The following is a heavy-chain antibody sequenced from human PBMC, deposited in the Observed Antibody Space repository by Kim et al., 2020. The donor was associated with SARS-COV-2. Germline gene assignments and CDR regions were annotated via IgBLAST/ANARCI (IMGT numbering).Heavy chain of an antibody. CDR3: ARDLITGTTSYFDY. Sequence: GGSLRLSCAASGFTFSSYWMSWVRQAPGKGLEWVANIKQDGSEKYYVDSVKGRFTISRDNAKNSLYLQMNSLRAEDTAVYYCARDLITGTTSYFDYWGQGTLVTVSS. J-gene: IGHJ4*02. D-gene: IGHD1-7*01. V-gene: IGHV3-7*01. CDR1: GFTFSSYW. CDR2: IKQDGSEK.